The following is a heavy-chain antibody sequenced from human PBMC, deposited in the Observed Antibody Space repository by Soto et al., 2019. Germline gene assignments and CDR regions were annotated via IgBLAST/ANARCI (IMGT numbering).Heavy chain of an antibody. V-gene: IGHV3-23*01. CDR2: TSASGGTT. J-gene: IGHJ4*02. CDR1: GFTFGSYA. CDR3: AKAKYSSSWWAVDY. D-gene: IGHD6-13*01. Sequence: EVQLLESGDGFIQPGGSLRLSCAASGFTFGSYAMSWVRQAPGKGLEWVSSTSASGGTTYYADSVKGRSTISRDTSKNRLDLEMNSLRAEDTAGYYGAKAKYSSSWWAVDYWGQGTLVTVSS.